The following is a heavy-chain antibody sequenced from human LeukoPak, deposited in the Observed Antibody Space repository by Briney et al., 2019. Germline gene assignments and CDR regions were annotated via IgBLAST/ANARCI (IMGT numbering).Heavy chain of an antibody. Sequence: SETLSLTCTVSGGSISSYYWSWIRQPPGKGLEWIGYIHYTGSTNHNPSLESRITISIDTSKNQFSLKLSSVTAADTAVYYCAGTSSSYCSGGSCYGKFQTWGQGTLVTVSS. V-gene: IGHV4-59*08. CDR3: AGTSSSYCSGGSCYGKFQT. J-gene: IGHJ1*01. D-gene: IGHD2-15*01. CDR1: GGSISSYY. CDR2: IHYTGST.